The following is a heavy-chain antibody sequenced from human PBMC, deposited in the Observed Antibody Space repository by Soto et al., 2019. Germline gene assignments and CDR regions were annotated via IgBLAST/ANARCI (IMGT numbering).Heavy chain of an antibody. D-gene: IGHD3-9*01. V-gene: IGHV4-59*01. CDR1: GGSISSYY. J-gene: IGHJ6*02. CDR3: ARESRYFDWLLPIYYYGMDV. Sequence: SETLSLTCTVSGGSISSYYWSWIRQPPGKGLEWIGYIYYSGSTNYNPSLKSRVTISVDTSKNQFSLKLSSVTAADTAVYYCARESRYFDWLLPIYYYGMDVWGQGTTVTVSS. CDR2: IYYSGST.